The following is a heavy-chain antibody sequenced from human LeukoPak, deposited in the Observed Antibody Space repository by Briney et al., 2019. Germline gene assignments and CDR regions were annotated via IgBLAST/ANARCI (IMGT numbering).Heavy chain of an antibody. V-gene: IGHV3-48*02. D-gene: IGHD2-2*01. CDR2: ISSSTRRI. CDR1: GFNFSSYS. Sequence: GGSLRLSCAASGFNFSSYSLNWVRQAPGKGLEWVSYISSSTRRIYYADSEKGRFTISRDSAKNSLYLQMDSLRDEDTAMYYCAREFPPHCSSTSCYPDHWGQGTLVTVAS. J-gene: IGHJ5*02. CDR3: AREFPPHCSSTSCYPDH.